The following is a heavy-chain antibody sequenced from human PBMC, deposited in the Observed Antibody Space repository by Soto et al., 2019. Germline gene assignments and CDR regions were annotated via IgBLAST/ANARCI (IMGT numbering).Heavy chain of an antibody. CDR2: INAGNGNT. CDR1: GYTLSNYA. Sequence: GASVKVSCKPSGYTLSNYAMHWARQAPGQRLECMGWINAGNGNTKYSQNFQGRVTITRDTSASTVYMELSSLRSEDTAVYYCARGYHYYDSSGYDKWDAFDIWGQGTMVTVSS. D-gene: IGHD3-22*01. J-gene: IGHJ3*02. CDR3: ARGYHYYDSSGYDKWDAFDI. V-gene: IGHV1-3*01.